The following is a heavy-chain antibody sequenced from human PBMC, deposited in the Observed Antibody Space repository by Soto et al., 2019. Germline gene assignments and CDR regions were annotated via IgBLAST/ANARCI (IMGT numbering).Heavy chain of an antibody. CDR2: TYYRSKWYN. CDR1: GDSVSSNSAA. Sequence: SQTLSLTCAISGDSVSSNSAAWNWIRQSPSRGLEWLGRTYYRSKWYNDYAVSVKSRITINPDTSKNQFSLQLNSVTPEDTAVYYCERDYGYYYDSSGYYTGYYFDYWGQGTLVTVSS. CDR3: ERDYGYYYDSSGYYTGYYFDY. J-gene: IGHJ4*02. V-gene: IGHV6-1*01. D-gene: IGHD3-22*01.